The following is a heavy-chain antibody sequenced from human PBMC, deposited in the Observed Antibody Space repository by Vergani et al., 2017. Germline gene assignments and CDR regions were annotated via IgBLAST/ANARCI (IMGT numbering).Heavy chain of an antibody. CDR2: IYYSGST. CDR3: ARVGPVAGSVINFDY. V-gene: IGHV4-59*01. J-gene: IGHJ4*02. D-gene: IGHD6-19*01. CDR1: GGSISSYY. Sequence: QVQLQESGPGLVKPSETLSLTCTVSGGSISSYYWSWIRQPPGKGLEWIGYIYYSGSTNYNPSLKSRVTISVDTSKNQFSLKLSSVTAADTAVYYCARVGPVAGSVINFDYWGQGTLVTVSS.